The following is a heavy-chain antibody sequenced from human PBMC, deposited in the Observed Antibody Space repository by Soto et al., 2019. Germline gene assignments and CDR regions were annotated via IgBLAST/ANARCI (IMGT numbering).Heavy chain of an antibody. CDR3: ARDDGLLLLDPDYYGLDV. Sequence: QVQLVQSGAEVKKPGSSVKVSCKASGGTFSSYAISWVRQAPGQGLEWMGGIIPIFGTANYAQKFQGRVTITADESTSTAYMELSSLRSEDTAVYYCARDDGLLLLDPDYYGLDVWGQGTTVTVSS. V-gene: IGHV1-69*01. D-gene: IGHD2-15*01. J-gene: IGHJ6*02. CDR2: IIPIFGTA. CDR1: GGTFSSYA.